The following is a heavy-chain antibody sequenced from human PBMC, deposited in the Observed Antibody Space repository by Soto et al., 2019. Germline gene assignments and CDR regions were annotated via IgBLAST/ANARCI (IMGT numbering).Heavy chain of an antibody. V-gene: IGHV3-11*01. CDR3: ASHKSWIQLHFDY. CDR1: GFTFSDYY. CDR2: ISSSGSTI. Sequence: TGGSLRLSCAASGFTFSDYYMIWIRQAPGKGLEWVSYISSSGSTIYYADSVKGRFTISRDNAKNSLYLQMNSLRAEDTAVYYCASHKSWIQLHFDYWGQGTLVTVSS. D-gene: IGHD5-18*01. J-gene: IGHJ4*02.